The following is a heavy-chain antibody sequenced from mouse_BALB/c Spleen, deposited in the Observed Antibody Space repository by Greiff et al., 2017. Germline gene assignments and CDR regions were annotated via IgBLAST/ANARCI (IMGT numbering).Heavy chain of an antibody. CDR1: GFTFSSFG. CDR2: ISSCSSTI. D-gene: IGHD4-1*01. CDR3: ARLGPVYFDY. J-gene: IGHJ2*01. V-gene: IGHV5-17*02. Sequence: EVQLVESGGGLVQPGGSRKLSCAASGFTFSSFGMHWVRQAPEKGLEWVAYISSCSSTIYYADTVKGRFTISKDNPKNTLFLQMTSLRSEDAAMYYCARLGPVYFDYWGQGTTLTVSS.